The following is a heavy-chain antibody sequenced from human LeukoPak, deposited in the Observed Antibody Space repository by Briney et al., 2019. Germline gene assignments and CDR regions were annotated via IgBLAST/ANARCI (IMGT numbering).Heavy chain of an antibody. D-gene: IGHD5-12*01. CDR3: ARAYIVATRHFDY. V-gene: IGHV3-20*04. J-gene: IGHJ4*02. CDR1: GFIFDDYG. CDR2: TNWNGAST. Sequence: PGGSLRLSCAASGFIFDDYGMSWVRQAPGKGLEWVSGTNWNGASTGYADSVKGRFTISRDNSKNTLYLQMNSLRAEDTAVYYCARAYIVATRHFDYWGQGTLVTVSS.